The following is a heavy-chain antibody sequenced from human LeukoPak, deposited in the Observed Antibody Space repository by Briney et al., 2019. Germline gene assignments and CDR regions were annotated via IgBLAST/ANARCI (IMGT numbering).Heavy chain of an antibody. Sequence: PGESLRLSCAGSGFIFSRSSMTWVRQSPGKGLEWVATINPDGSMKWYLDSVNGRFTISRDNSDNAVFLQMNSLGVEDMAVYYCAKLLGDVTTLDYWGQGILVTVSS. CDR2: INPDGSMK. J-gene: IGHJ4*02. V-gene: IGHV3-7*01. D-gene: IGHD3-16*01. CDR1: GFIFSRSS. CDR3: AKLLGDVTTLDY.